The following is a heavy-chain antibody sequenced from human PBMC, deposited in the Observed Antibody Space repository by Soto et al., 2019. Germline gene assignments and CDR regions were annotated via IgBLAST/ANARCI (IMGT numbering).Heavy chain of an antibody. CDR2: IYYSGST. V-gene: IGHV4-59*01. CDR1: GGSFSSYY. J-gene: IGHJ4*02. CDR3: ARAYYYGSGSRFDY. Sequence: SETLSLTCAVYGGSFSSYYWSWIRQPPGKGLEWIGYIYYSGSTNYNPSLKSRVTISVDTSKNQFSLKLSSVTAADTAVYYCARAYYYGSGSRFDYWGQGTLVTVSS. D-gene: IGHD3-10*01.